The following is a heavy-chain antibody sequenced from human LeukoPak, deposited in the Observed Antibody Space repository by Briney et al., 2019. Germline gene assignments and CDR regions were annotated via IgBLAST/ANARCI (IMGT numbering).Heavy chain of an antibody. D-gene: IGHD3-10*01. J-gene: IGHJ4*02. V-gene: IGHV4-39*07. CDR1: GGSISSSSYY. CDR3: ATSPGMVRGVNENYFDY. CDR2: IYYSGST. Sequence: SETLSLTCTVSGGSISSSSYYWGWIRQPPGKGLEWIGSIYYSGSTNYNPSLKSRITISVDTSKNQFSLRLSSVTAADTAVYYCATSPGMVRGVNENYFDYWGQGTLVTVSS.